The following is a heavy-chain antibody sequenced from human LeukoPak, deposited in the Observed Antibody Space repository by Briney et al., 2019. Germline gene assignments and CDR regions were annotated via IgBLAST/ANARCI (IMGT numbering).Heavy chain of an antibody. D-gene: IGHD3-3*01. Sequence: SETLSLTCAVYGGSFSGYYWSWIRQPPGKGLEWIGEIIHSGSTNYNPSLKSRVTISVDTSKNQFSLKLSSVTAADTAVYYCARTFRESYYDFWSGYSTLDYWGQGTLVTVSS. CDR2: IIHSGST. V-gene: IGHV4-34*12. CDR1: GGSFSGYY. J-gene: IGHJ4*02. CDR3: ARTFRESYYDFWSGYSTLDY.